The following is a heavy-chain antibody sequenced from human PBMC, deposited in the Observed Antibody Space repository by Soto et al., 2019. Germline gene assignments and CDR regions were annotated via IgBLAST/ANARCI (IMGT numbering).Heavy chain of an antibody. CDR3: ARADYEILTGSYAMDV. CDR2: VSTNGAT. D-gene: IGHD3-9*01. J-gene: IGHJ6*02. CDR1: DDFISSYY. V-gene: IGHV4-4*07. Sequence: SETLSLTCTVSDDFISSYYWNWIRRPAGKGLEWIGRVSTNGATNYNPSLESRVTMSVDTSKNQFSLKLTSVTAADTAVYFCARADYEILTGSYAMDVWGQGTTVTVSS.